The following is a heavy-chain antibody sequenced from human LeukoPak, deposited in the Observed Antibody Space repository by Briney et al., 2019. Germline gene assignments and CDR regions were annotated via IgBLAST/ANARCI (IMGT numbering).Heavy chain of an antibody. CDR2: INPNSGGT. Sequence: ASVKVSCKASGYTFTGCYMHWVRQAPGQGLEWMGWINPNSGGTNYAQKFQGRVTMTRDTSISTAYMELSRLRSDDTAVYYCAVSYCGGDCHRPDYYYGMDVWGQGTTVTVSS. CDR3: AVSYCGGDCHRPDYYYGMDV. D-gene: IGHD2-21*02. CDR1: GYTFTGCY. J-gene: IGHJ6*02. V-gene: IGHV1-2*02.